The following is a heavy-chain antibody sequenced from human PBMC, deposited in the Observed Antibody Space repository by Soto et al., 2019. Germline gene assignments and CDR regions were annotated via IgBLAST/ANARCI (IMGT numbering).Heavy chain of an antibody. D-gene: IGHD2-15*01. CDR2: IDPSGGGT. CDR3: ARDRVDCSGGNCWRSVEDT. J-gene: IGHJ5*02. V-gene: IGHV1-46*01. Sequence: QVQLMQSGAEVKKPGASVKVSCKASGYTFTSYYMHWVRQAPGQGLEWMGIIDPSGGGTSYAQKFQGRLTMTRDTSMSTVYMELSSLRSEDTAVYYCARDRVDCSGGNCWRSVEDTWGQGTLVTVSS. CDR1: GYTFTSYY.